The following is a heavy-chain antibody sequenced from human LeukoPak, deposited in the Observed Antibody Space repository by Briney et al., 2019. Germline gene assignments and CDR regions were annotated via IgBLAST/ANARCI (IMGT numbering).Heavy chain of an antibody. CDR3: ASEEAATSIFDY. V-gene: IGHV4-59*01. D-gene: IGHD2-15*01. CDR1: GGSISNYY. J-gene: IGHJ4*02. Sequence: PSETLSLTCTVSGGSISNYYWSWIRQPPGKGLEWIGYIYYTGSTTHNPSLKSRVTTSVDTSKNQFSLKLSSVTAADTAVYYCASEEAATSIFDYWRQGILVTVSS. CDR2: IYYTGST.